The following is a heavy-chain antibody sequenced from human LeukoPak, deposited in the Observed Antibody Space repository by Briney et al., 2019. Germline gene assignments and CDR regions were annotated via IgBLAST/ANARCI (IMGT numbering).Heavy chain of an antibody. CDR3: ARGLDGRAAFDI. CDR2: INHSGST. Sequence: PSETLSLTCAVYGGSFSGYYWSWIRQPPGKGLEWIGEINHSGSTNYNPSLKSRVTISVDTSKNQFSLKLSSVTAADTAVYYCARGLDGRAAFDIWGQGTMVTVSS. D-gene: IGHD3/OR15-3a*01. CDR1: GGSFSGYY. J-gene: IGHJ3*02. V-gene: IGHV4-34*01.